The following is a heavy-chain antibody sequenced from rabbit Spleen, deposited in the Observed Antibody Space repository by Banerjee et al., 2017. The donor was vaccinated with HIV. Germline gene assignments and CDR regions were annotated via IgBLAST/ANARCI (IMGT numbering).Heavy chain of an antibody. CDR1: GFSLTSSDY. D-gene: IGHD1-1*01. CDR3: ARDTSTSFSSYGMDL. Sequence: QPLEESGGGLVKPGASLTLTCKASGFSLTSSDYMCWVRQAPGKGLEWIACIYGGNSGFTYHATWAKGRFTISKTSSTTVTLQVTSLTAADTATYFCARDTSTSFSSYGMDLWGPGTLVTVS. J-gene: IGHJ6*01. CDR2: IYGGNSGFT. V-gene: IGHV1S40*01.